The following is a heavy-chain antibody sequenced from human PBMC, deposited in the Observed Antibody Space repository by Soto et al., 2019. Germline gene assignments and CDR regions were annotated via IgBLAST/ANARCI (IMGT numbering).Heavy chain of an antibody. CDR1: GGTFSSYA. Sequence: ASVKVSCKASGGTFSSYAISWVRQAPGQGLEWMGGIIPIFGTANYAQKFQGRVTITADESTSTAYMELSSLRSEDTAVYYCARGSLRYYDFWSGYYWFDPWGQGTLVTVSS. J-gene: IGHJ5*02. CDR2: IIPIFGTA. D-gene: IGHD3-3*01. V-gene: IGHV1-69*13. CDR3: ARGSLRYYDFWSGYYWFDP.